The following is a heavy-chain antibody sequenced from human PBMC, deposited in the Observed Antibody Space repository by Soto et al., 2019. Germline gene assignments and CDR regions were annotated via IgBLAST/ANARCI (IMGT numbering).Heavy chain of an antibody. Sequence: GGSLRLSCAASGFTFSSYAMHWVRQAPGKGLEWVAVISYDGSNKYYADSVKGRFTISRDNSKNTLYLQMNSLRAEDTAVYYCARGLNSGSYTYYFDYWGQGTLVTVSS. J-gene: IGHJ4*02. CDR3: ARGLNSGSYTYYFDY. V-gene: IGHV3-30-3*01. D-gene: IGHD1-26*01. CDR1: GFTFSSYA. CDR2: ISYDGSNK.